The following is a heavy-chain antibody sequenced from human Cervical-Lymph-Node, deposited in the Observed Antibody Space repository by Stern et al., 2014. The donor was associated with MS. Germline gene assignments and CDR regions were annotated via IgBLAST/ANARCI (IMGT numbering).Heavy chain of an antibody. V-gene: IGHV1-69*01. CDR3: ARHQGGVAAN. Sequence: QVQLVQSGAEVKKPESSVKVPCKASGGSFSSFDISWVRQAPGQRLEWLGEISPMFGVANYAQNFQGRVTFTADESTSTAYRELSSLRSEDTAVYYCARHQGGVAANWGQGTLVTVSS. D-gene: IGHD6-13*01. J-gene: IGHJ4*02. CDR2: ISPMFGVA. CDR1: GGSFSSFD.